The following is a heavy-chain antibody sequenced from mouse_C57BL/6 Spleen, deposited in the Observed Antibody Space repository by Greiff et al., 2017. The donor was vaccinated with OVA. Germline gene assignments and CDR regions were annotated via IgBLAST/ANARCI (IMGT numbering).Heavy chain of an antibody. CDR3: TRGGYGSSYVGYAMDY. Sequence: VQLQQSGTVLARPGASVKMSCKTSGYTFTSYWMHWVKQRPGQGLEWIGAIYPGNSDTSYNQKFKGKAKLTAVTSASTAYMALSSLTNEDSAVYYCTRGGYGSSYVGYAMDYWGQGTSVTVSS. D-gene: IGHD1-1*01. J-gene: IGHJ4*01. CDR1: GYTFTSYW. CDR2: IYPGNSDT. V-gene: IGHV1-5*01.